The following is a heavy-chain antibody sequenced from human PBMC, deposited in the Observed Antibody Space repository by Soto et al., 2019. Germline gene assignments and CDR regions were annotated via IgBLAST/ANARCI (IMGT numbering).Heavy chain of an antibody. V-gene: IGHV3-23*01. Sequence: EVQLLESGGGLIQPGGSLRLSCAASGFTFINYAMSWVRQAPGKGLEWVSAISGGGGSTYYADSVKGRFTISRDNSKNTLYLQMNSLRAEDTAVYYCAKAGNSDMVVGVAATRKLDYWGQGTLVTVSS. D-gene: IGHD2-15*01. CDR3: AKAGNSDMVVGVAATRKLDY. CDR1: GFTFINYA. CDR2: ISGGGGST. J-gene: IGHJ4*02.